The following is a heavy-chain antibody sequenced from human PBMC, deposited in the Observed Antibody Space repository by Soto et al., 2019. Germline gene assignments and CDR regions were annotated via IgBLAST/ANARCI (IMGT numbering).Heavy chain of an antibody. D-gene: IGHD6-13*01. J-gene: IGHJ6*02. CDR1: GFTFSSYG. V-gene: IGHV3-30*18. CDR3: AKGGSSSWYTVSTPNYGMDV. Sequence: GGSLRLSCAASGFTFSSYGMHWVRQAPGKGLEWVAVISYDGSNKYYADSVKGRFTISRDNSKNTLYLQMSSLRAEDTAVYYCAKGGSSSWYTVSTPNYGMDVWGQGTTVTVSS. CDR2: ISYDGSNK.